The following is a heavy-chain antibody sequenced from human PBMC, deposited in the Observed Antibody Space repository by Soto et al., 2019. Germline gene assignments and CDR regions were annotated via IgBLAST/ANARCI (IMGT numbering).Heavy chain of an antibody. CDR3: ARELQWLSYYYYGMDV. V-gene: IGHV1-69*06. J-gene: IGHJ6*02. D-gene: IGHD6-19*01. Sequence: ASVKVSCKASGCTFSSYAISCVRQAPGQGLEWMGGIIPIFGTANYAQKFQGRVTITADKSTSTAYMELSSLRSEDTAVYYCARELQWLSYYYYGMDVWGQGTTVTVSS. CDR2: IIPIFGTA. CDR1: GCTFSSYA.